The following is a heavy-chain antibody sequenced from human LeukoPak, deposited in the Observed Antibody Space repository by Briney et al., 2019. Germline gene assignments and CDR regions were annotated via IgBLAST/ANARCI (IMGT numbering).Heavy chain of an antibody. Sequence: SETLSLTCTVSGGSISSYYWSWIRQPPGKGLEWIGYIYYSGSTNYNPSLKSRVTISVDTSKNQFSLKLSSVTAADTAVYYCARVWGSGWYKNYYGMDVWGQGTTVTVSS. D-gene: IGHD6-19*01. V-gene: IGHV4-59*01. CDR3: ARVWGSGWYKNYYGMDV. CDR1: GGSISSYY. CDR2: IYYSGST. J-gene: IGHJ6*02.